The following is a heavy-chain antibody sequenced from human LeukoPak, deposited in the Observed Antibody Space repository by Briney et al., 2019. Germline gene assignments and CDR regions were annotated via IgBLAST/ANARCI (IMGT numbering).Heavy chain of an antibody. Sequence: GSLRLSCAASGFTFSSYSMNWVRRAPGKGLEWIGEINHSGSTNYNPSLKSRVTISVDASKNQFSLKLSSVTAADTAVYYCARELEFAFDIWGQGTMVTVSS. J-gene: IGHJ3*02. V-gene: IGHV4-34*01. CDR1: GFTFSSYS. D-gene: IGHD3-10*01. CDR3: ARELEFAFDI. CDR2: INHSGST.